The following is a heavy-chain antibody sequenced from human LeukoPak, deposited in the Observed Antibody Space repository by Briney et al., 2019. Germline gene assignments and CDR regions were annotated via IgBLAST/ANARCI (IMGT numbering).Heavy chain of an antibody. J-gene: IGHJ5*02. CDR1: GGTFSSYA. V-gene: IGHV1-69*05. CDR2: IIPIFGTA. D-gene: IGHD2-21*01. CDR3: ARLEGASQSLWDFDP. Sequence: SVKVSCKASGGTFSSYAISWVRQAPGQGLEWMGGIIPIFGTANSAQKFQGRVTITTDESTSTAYMELSSLRSEDTAVYYCARLEGASQSLWDFDPWGQGTLVTVSS.